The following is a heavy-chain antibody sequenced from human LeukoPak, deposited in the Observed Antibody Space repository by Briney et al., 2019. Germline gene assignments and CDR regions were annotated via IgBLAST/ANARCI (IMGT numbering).Heavy chain of an antibody. D-gene: IGHD6-13*01. J-gene: IGHJ3*02. Sequence: ASVKVSCKASGYTFTGYYIHWVRQAPGQGLEWMGRINPNSGGANYAQKFQSRVTMTRDTSINTAYMELSRLRSDDTAVYYCATGVAAADDVFDIWGQGTMVTVSS. CDR3: ATGVAAADDVFDI. CDR1: GYTFTGYY. CDR2: INPNSGGA. V-gene: IGHV1-2*06.